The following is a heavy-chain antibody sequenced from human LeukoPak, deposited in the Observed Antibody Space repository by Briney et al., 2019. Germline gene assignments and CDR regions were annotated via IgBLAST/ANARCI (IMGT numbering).Heavy chain of an antibody. CDR3: ARDTAQAARSVFDAFDI. CDR2: ISAYNGNT. CDR1: GYTFTSYG. D-gene: IGHD6-6*01. V-gene: IGHV1-18*01. Sequence: ASVKASCKASGYTFTSYGISWVRQAPGQGLEWMGWISAYNGNTNYAQKLQGRVTMTTGTSTSTAYMELRSLRSDDTAVYYCARDTAQAARSVFDAFDIWGQGTMVTVSS. J-gene: IGHJ3*02.